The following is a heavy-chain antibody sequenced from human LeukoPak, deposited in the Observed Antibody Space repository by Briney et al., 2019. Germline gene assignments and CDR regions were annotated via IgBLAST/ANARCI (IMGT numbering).Heavy chain of an antibody. D-gene: IGHD4-17*01. V-gene: IGHV4-39*02. CDR2: VYYRGDA. Sequence: SETLSLTCTVSGGSISSTSYFWGWIRQPPGKDLQWIGNVYYRGDAYYNPSLKSRVIMSVDTSKNHFSLKLSSVTAADTAVYYCARYLNYADYTAAFDIWGQGTVVTVSS. CDR3: ARYLNYADYTAAFDI. J-gene: IGHJ3*02. CDR1: GGSISSTSYF.